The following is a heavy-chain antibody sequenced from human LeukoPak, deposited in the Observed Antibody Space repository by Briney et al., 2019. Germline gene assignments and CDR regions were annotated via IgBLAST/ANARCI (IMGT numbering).Heavy chain of an antibody. CDR1: GFTFSSYA. D-gene: IGHD4-17*01. V-gene: IGHV3-23*01. CDR2: ISGSGGST. Sequence: GGSLRLSCAASGFTFSSYAMSWVRQAPGKGLEWVSAISGSGGSTYYADSVKGRFTISRDNSKNTLYLQMNSLRAEDTAVYYCARGYGDYRTPRAFDIWGQGTMVTVSS. J-gene: IGHJ3*02. CDR3: ARGYGDYRTPRAFDI.